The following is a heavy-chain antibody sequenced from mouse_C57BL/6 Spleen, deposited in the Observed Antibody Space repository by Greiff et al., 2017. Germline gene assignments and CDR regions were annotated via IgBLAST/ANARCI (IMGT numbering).Heavy chain of an antibody. CDR2: IRNKANGYTT. D-gene: IGHD3-3*01. CDR1: GFTFTDYY. CDR3: ARYRDYYYAMDY. V-gene: IGHV7-3*01. J-gene: IGHJ4*01. Sequence: EVKLMESGGGLVQPGGSLSLSCAASGFTFTDYYMSWVRQPPGKALEWLGFIRNKANGYTTEYSASVKGRFTISRDNSQSILYLQMHALRAEDSATYFCARYRDYYYAMDYWGQGTSVTVSS.